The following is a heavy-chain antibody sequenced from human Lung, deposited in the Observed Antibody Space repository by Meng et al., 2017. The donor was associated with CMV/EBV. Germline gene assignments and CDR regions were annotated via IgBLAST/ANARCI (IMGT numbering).Heavy chain of an antibody. D-gene: IGHD1-1*01. V-gene: IGHV3-7*01. CDR2: IKEDGSAK. J-gene: IGHJ4*02. CDR3: ARWKPRIDY. CDR1: GFTFSSYW. Sequence: GESXKISCAASGFTFSSYWMSWVRQAPGKGLEWVANIKEDGSAKYYVDSVKGRFTISRDNAKKSLYLQMNSLRAEDTAVYYCARWKPRIDYWGQGTLVTVS.